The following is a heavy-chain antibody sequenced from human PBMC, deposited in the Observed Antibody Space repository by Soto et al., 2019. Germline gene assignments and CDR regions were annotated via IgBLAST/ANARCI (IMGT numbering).Heavy chain of an antibody. D-gene: IGHD3-16*02. Sequence: ASVKVSCKASGGTFSSYAISWVRQAPGQGLEWMGGIIPIFGTANYAQKFQGRVTITADESTSTAYMELSSLRSEDTAVYYCARVSTPITFGGVIVIPPSARGYYYGMDVWGQGTTVTVSS. CDR3: ARVSTPITFGGVIVIPPSARGYYYGMDV. J-gene: IGHJ6*02. V-gene: IGHV1-69*13. CDR1: GGTFSSYA. CDR2: IIPIFGTA.